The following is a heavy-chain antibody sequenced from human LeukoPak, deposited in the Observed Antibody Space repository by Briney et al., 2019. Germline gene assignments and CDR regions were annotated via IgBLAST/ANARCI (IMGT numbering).Heavy chain of an antibody. Sequence: ASVKVSCRASGYTFSNFGIAWVRQAPGQGLEWIGWNSGDNDNPQSAQDLQGRLTVTTDRSTSTAYMELRSLRHDDTAVYYCARGDGGNPWDAFDIWGQGTMVTVSS. CDR3: ARGDGGNPWDAFDI. CDR2: NSGDNDNP. CDR1: GYTFSNFG. V-gene: IGHV1-18*01. J-gene: IGHJ3*02. D-gene: IGHD4-23*01.